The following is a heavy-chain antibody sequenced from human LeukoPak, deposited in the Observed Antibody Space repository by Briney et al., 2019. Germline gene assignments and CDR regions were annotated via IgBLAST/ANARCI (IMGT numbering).Heavy chain of an antibody. D-gene: IGHD3-16*01. CDR1: GFTFTNAW. V-gene: IGHV3-15*01. J-gene: IGHJ4*02. Sequence: GGSLRLSCVASGFTFTNAWMSWVRQAPGKGLEWVGHIKSKTDGGTTDYAAPVKGRFIISRDDSKHTLYLQMNSLKTDDTAVYYCTKYDASVNFDYWGQGTLVTVSS. CDR3: TKYDASVNFDY. CDR2: IKSKTDGGTT.